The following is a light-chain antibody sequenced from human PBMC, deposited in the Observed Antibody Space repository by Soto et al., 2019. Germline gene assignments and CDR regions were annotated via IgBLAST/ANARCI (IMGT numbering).Light chain of an antibody. Sequence: EIVMTQSPATLSLSPGERATLSCRASQTITRNLAWYQQNPGQAPRLLIYGASTRATGVPARFSGTGSGTEFTLTISSLQSEDFAVYYCQQYNNWPMWTFGQGTKVEI. J-gene: IGKJ1*01. V-gene: IGKV3-15*01. CDR2: GAS. CDR3: QQYNNWPMWT. CDR1: QTITRN.